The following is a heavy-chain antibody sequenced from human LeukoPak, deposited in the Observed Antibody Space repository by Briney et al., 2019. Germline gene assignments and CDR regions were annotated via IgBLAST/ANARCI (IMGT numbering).Heavy chain of an antibody. Sequence: GGSLRLSCADSGFTFSSNWMSWVRQAPGKGLEWVANIKQDVSEKYYVDSVKGRFTISRDNAKNSLYLQMNSLRAEDTAVYYCAVGAGSLIWGQGTLVTVSS. CDR3: AVGAGSLI. V-gene: IGHV3-7*01. CDR2: IKQDVSEK. J-gene: IGHJ4*02. CDR1: GFTFSSNW. D-gene: IGHD1-26*01.